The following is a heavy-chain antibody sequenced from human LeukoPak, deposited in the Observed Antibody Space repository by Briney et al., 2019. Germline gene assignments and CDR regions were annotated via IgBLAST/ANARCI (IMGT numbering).Heavy chain of an antibody. V-gene: IGHV3-21*01. CDR2: ISSSSSYI. J-gene: IGHJ4*02. D-gene: IGHD5-18*01. CDR3: ARGDKAMVSYFDY. CDR1: GFTFSDYS. Sequence: PGGSLRLSCAASGFTFSDYSMNWVRQAPGKGLEWVSSISSSSSYIYYADSVKGRFTISRDNAKNSLYLQMNSLRAEDTAVYYCARGDKAMVSYFDYWGQGTLVTVSS.